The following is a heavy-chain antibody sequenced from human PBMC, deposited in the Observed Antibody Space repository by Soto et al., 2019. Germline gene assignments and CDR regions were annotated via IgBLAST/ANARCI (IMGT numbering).Heavy chain of an antibody. D-gene: IGHD2-2*03. CDR2: ISWNSGSI. J-gene: IGHJ6*03. CDR3: AKGVALGYCTSTSYHNYYMDV. CDR1: GFTFDDYA. Sequence: EVQLVESGGGLVQPGRSLRLSCSASGFTFDDYAMHWVRQAPGKGLEWVSGISWNSGSIAYADSVKGRFTISRDNAKNSLYLQMNSLRAEDTALYYCAKGVALGYCTSTSYHNYYMDVWGKGTTVTVSS. V-gene: IGHV3-9*01.